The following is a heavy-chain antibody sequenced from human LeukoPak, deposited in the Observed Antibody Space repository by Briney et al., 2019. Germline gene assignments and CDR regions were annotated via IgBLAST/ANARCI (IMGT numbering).Heavy chain of an antibody. J-gene: IGHJ4*02. V-gene: IGHV4-59*08. CDR1: GGSISSYY. Sequence: SETLSLTCTVSGGSISSYYWSWIRQPPGKGLEWIGYIYYSGSTNYNPSLRSRVTISVDTSKNQFSLKLSSVTAADTAVYYCARLYYDSSGYRPDYWGQGTLVTVSS. CDR3: ARLYYDSSGYRPDY. CDR2: IYYSGST. D-gene: IGHD3-22*01.